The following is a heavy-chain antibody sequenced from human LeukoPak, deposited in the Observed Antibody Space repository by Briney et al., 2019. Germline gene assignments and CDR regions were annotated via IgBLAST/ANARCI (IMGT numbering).Heavy chain of an antibody. D-gene: IGHD2-15*01. CDR2: ISYDGSNK. J-gene: IGHJ4*02. Sequence: GGSLRLSCAASGFTFSSYGMHWVRQAPGKGLEWVAVISYDGSNKYYADSVKGRFTTSRDNSKNTLYLQMNSLRAEDTAVYYCARRGYCSGGSCPKVYYFDYWGQGTLVTVSS. CDR1: GFTFSSYG. CDR3: ARRGYCSGGSCPKVYYFDY. V-gene: IGHV3-30*03.